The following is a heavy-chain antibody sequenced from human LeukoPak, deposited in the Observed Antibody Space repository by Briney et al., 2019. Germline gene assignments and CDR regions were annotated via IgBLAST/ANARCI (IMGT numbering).Heavy chain of an antibody. J-gene: IGHJ4*02. CDR1: GGSISSLY. CDR2: IYASGGT. V-gene: IGHV4-4*07. Sequence: SETLSLTCTVSGGSISSLYWSWVRQSAEKGLEWIGRIYASGGTNYNPSLKSRVTLSLDTSRNQFSLKVKSVTAADTAVYFCAGGPVTARGQFDYWGQGMLVSVSS. CDR3: AGGPVTARGQFDY. D-gene: IGHD4-23*01.